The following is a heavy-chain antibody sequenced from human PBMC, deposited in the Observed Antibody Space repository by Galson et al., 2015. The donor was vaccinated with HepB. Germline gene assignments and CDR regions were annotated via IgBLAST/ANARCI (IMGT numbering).Heavy chain of an antibody. CDR2: ISYDGSNK. CDR1: GFTFSSYG. D-gene: IGHD2-15*01. V-gene: IGHV3-30*19. J-gene: IGHJ6*02. CDR3: ARERGYCSGGSCGLIYYYYGMDV. Sequence: SLRLSCAASGFTFSSYGMHWVRQAPGKGLEWVAVISYDGSNKYYADSVKGRFTISRDNSKNTLYLQMNSLRAEDTAVYYCARERGYCSGGSCGLIYYYYGMDVWGQGTTVTVSS.